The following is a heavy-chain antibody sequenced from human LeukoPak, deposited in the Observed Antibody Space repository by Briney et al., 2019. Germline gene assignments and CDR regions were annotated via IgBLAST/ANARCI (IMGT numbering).Heavy chain of an antibody. Sequence: GSSVKVSCKASGGTFISYAISWVRQAPGQGLEWMGRIIPILGIANYAQKFQGRVTITADKSTSTAYMELSSLRSEDTAVYYCARDLRVTMIEGAFDIWGQGTMVTVSS. CDR2: IIPILGIA. V-gene: IGHV1-69*04. D-gene: IGHD3-22*01. CDR3: ARDLRVTMIEGAFDI. J-gene: IGHJ3*02. CDR1: GGTFISYA.